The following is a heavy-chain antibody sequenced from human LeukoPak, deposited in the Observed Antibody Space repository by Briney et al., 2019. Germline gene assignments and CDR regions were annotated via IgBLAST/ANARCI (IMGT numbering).Heavy chain of an antibody. J-gene: IGHJ4*02. V-gene: IGHV3-66*02. D-gene: IGHD3-22*01. CDR3: AKGAARSGSSGYPDSY. CDR2: IYSGGST. CDR1: GFTVNNNY. Sequence: GGSLRLSRAASGFTVNNNYMSWVRQAAGKGLEWVSVIYSGGSTYYADSVKGRFTISRDNSKNTVYLQMNSLRAEDTAVYYCAKGAARSGSSGYPDSYWGQGTLVTVSS.